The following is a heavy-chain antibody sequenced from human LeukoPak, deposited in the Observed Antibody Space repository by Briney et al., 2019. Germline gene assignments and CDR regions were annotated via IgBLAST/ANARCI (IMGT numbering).Heavy chain of an antibody. CDR3: AKGQMATILGFDA. CDR1: GFMFSNYV. CDR2: VKTSADDT. V-gene: IGHV3-23*01. Sequence: PGGSLRLSCAASGFMFSNYVFSWVRQAPGGGLGWVSAVKTSADDTYYADSVRGRFTVSRDNSKSTVYLQMDRLRAEDSALYYCAKGQMATILGFDAWGQGALVTVSS. D-gene: IGHD5-24*01. J-gene: IGHJ5*02.